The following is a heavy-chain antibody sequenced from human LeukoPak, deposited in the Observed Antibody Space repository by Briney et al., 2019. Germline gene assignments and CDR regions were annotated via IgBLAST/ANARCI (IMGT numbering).Heavy chain of an antibody. V-gene: IGHV4-59*01. Sequence: SETLSLTCTVSGGSISSYYWSWIRQPPGKGLGWIGYIYYSGSTNYNPSLKSRVTISVDTSKNQFSLKLSSVTAADTAVYYRATSQCGSDCYLAGDYWGQGTLVTVSS. CDR3: ATSQCGSDCYLAGDY. J-gene: IGHJ4*02. CDR1: GGSISSYY. D-gene: IGHD2-21*02. CDR2: IYYSGST.